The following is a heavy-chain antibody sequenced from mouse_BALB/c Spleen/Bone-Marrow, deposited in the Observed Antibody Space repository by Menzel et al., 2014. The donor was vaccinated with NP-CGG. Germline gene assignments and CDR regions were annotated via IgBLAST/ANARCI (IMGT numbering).Heavy chain of an antibody. CDR2: ISSGGGST. CDR3: ARQRGYAYAMDY. J-gene: IGHJ4*01. Sequence: EGMLVEPGGGLVKPGGSLKLSCAASGFAFGGNDMSWVRQTPGKRLEWVEYISSGGGSTYYPDTVKGRFTISRDNAKNTLYLQMNSLKSEDTAMYYCARQRGYAYAMDYWGQGTSVTVSS. V-gene: IGHV5-12-1*01. D-gene: IGHD2-2*01. CDR1: GFAFGGND.